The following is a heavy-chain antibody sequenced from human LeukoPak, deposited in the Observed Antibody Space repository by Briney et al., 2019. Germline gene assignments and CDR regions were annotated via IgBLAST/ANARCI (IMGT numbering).Heavy chain of an antibody. CDR1: GFTLSSYG. CDR3: ARAYSSSWYDF. J-gene: IGHJ5*01. V-gene: IGHV3-23*01. CDR2: ISGSGGST. Sequence: GGSLRLSCAASGFTLSSYGMNWVRQAPGKGLEWVSGISGSGGSTYYADSVKGRFTISRDNSKNTLFLQMSSLRAEDTAVYYCARAYSSSWYDFWGQGTLVTVSS. D-gene: IGHD6-13*01.